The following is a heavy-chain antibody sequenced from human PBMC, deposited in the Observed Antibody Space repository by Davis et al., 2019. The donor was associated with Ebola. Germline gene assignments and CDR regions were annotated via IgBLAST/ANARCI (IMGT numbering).Heavy chain of an antibody. J-gene: IGHJ2*01. Sequence: MPSETLSLTCAVYGGSFSGYYWSWIRQPPGKGLEWIGEINHSGSTNYNPSLKSRVTISVDTSKNQFSLKLSSVTAADTAVYYCARVGLLWFGELLHPRYWYFDLWGRGTLVTVSS. CDR2: INHSGST. D-gene: IGHD3-10*01. CDR3: ARVGLLWFGELLHPRYWYFDL. CDR1: GGSFSGYY. V-gene: IGHV4-34*01.